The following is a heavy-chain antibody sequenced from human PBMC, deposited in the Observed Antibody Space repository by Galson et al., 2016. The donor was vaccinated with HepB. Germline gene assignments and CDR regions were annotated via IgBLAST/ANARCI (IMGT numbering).Heavy chain of an antibody. CDR2: VSANGRYT. D-gene: IGHD3-22*01. CDR3: AEKQSSGSHPSEY. Sequence: SLRLSCAASGFIFSSYDMRWVRQAPGKGLEWVSSVSANGRYTYYTDSVKGRFIISRDNSKNTLYLQMNSLRVDDTAVYYCAEKQSSGSHPSEYWGQGTLVTVSS. CDR1: GFIFSSYD. J-gene: IGHJ4*02. V-gene: IGHV3-23*01.